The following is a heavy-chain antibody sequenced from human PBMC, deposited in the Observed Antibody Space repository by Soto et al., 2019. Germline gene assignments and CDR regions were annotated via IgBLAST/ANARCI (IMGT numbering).Heavy chain of an antibody. V-gene: IGHV1-69*12. CDR1: GGTFRNYA. CDR3: AGGTDTEGYFDY. Sequence: QVRLVQSEAEVKKPGSSVKVSCKASGGTFRNYAITWVRQAPGQGLEWMGVIILPCGTPNYAQTFQGRATVTADESMSTAYMELSGLRSAVSAVEYCAGGTDTEGYFDYWGRGTLVTVSS. J-gene: IGHJ4*02. CDR2: IILPCGTP.